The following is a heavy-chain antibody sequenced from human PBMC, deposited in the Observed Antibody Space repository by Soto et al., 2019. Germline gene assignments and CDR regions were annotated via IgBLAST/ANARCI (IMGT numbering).Heavy chain of an antibody. CDR3: AKVGVGAAGVDY. Sequence: QVQLVESGGGVVQPGRSLRLSCAACGFTFSSYGMHWIRQAPGKGLEWVAVISYDGSNKYYADSVKGRFTISRDNSKNTLYLQMNSLRAEDTAVYYCAKVGVGAAGVDYWGQGTLVTVSS. V-gene: IGHV3-30*18. CDR1: GFTFSSYG. J-gene: IGHJ4*02. D-gene: IGHD1-26*01. CDR2: ISYDGSNK.